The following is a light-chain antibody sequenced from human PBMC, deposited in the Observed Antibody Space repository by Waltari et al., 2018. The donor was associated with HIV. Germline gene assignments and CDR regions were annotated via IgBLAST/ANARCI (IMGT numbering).Light chain of an antibody. Sequence: QSVLTQPPSASGTPGQRVTIPCSGSNIGINTVSWYQHVPGTAPKLLIYTDDQRPFGVPDRFSASKSGTSASLVISGLLSEDEAEYYCAVWDDSLNHVFGTGTKVTVL. CDR1: NIGINT. CDR2: TDD. CDR3: AVWDDSLNHV. J-gene: IGLJ1*01. V-gene: IGLV1-44*01.